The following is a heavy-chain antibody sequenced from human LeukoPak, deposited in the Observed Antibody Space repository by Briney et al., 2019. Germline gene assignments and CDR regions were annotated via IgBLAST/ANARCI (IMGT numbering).Heavy chain of an antibody. Sequence: GGSLRLSCAASGFTVSSNYMSWVRQAPGKGLEWVSVIYSGGSTYYADSVKDRFTISRDNSKNTLYLQMNSLRAEDTAVYYCARTHCGGDCYIDYWGQGTLVTVSS. CDR3: ARTHCGGDCYIDY. CDR1: GFTVSSNY. CDR2: IYSGGST. V-gene: IGHV3-53*01. D-gene: IGHD2-21*01. J-gene: IGHJ4*02.